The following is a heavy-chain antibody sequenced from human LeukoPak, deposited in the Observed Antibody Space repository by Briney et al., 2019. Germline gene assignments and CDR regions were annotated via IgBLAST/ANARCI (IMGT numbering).Heavy chain of an antibody. V-gene: IGHV4-61*02. Sequence: SQTLSLTCTVSGGSISSGSYYWSWIRQPAGKGLEWIGRIYTSGSPNYNPSLKSRVTISVDTSKNQFSLKLSSVTAADTAVYYCARTQVGCSGGSCYSGWFDPWGQGTLVTVSS. CDR3: ARTQVGCSGGSCYSGWFDP. D-gene: IGHD2-15*01. J-gene: IGHJ5*02. CDR2: IYTSGSP. CDR1: GGSISSGSYY.